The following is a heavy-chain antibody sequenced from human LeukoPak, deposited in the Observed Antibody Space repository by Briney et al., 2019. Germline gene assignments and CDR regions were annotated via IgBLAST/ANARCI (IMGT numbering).Heavy chain of an antibody. V-gene: IGHV3-7*01. CDR3: ARVGLGVGSGRKASGFDP. Sequence: HPGGSLRLSCAASGFTFSSYWMNWVRQAPGKGLEWVANIKEDGSEKDYVDSVKGRFTISRDNAKNSLYLQMDSLRAEDTAVYYCARVGLGVGSGRKASGFDPWGQGTLVTVSS. J-gene: IGHJ5*02. CDR2: IKEDGSEK. D-gene: IGHD3-10*01. CDR1: GFTFSSYW.